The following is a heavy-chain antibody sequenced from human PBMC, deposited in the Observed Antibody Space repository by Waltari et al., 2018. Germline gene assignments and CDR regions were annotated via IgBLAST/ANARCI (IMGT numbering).Heavy chain of an antibody. J-gene: IGHJ4*02. CDR2: IDSDGSSA. Sequence: EVQLVESGGGLVQPGGSLSLSCTASGFTSCTYLLPWLRLAPGKGLEWVSRIDSDGSSAIYADSVKGRFTISRDNAKNTLYLQMNSLRAEDTALYYCAREINWNDGGRFFDYWGQGTLVTVSS. CDR1: GFTSCTYL. V-gene: IGHV3-74*01. D-gene: IGHD1-20*01. CDR3: AREINWNDGGRFFDY.